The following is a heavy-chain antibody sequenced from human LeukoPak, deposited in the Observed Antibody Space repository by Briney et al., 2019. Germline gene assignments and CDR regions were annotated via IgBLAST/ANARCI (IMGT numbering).Heavy chain of an antibody. CDR1: GFTFSSYS. Sequence: GSLRLSCAASGFTFSSYSMNWVRQAPGKGLEWVSSISSSSSYIYHADSVKGRFTISRDNAKNSLYLQMNSLRAEDTAVYYCARDIGFGEFHDWGQGTLVTVSS. CDR2: ISSSSSYI. CDR3: ARDIGFGEFHD. D-gene: IGHD3-10*01. J-gene: IGHJ4*02. V-gene: IGHV3-21*01.